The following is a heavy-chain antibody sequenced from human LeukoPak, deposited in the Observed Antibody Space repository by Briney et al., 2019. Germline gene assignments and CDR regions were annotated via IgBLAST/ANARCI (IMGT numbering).Heavy chain of an antibody. J-gene: IGHJ6*04. CDR1: GFTFSSYS. Sequence: PGGSLKLSCAASGFTFSSYSMNWVRQAPGKGLEWVSSISSSSSYIYHADSVKGRFTISRDNAKNSLYLQMNSLRAEDTAVYYCARDMVGGYDSPYYYGMDVWGKGTTVTVSS. V-gene: IGHV3-21*01. CDR2: ISSSSSYI. CDR3: ARDMVGGYDSPYYYGMDV. D-gene: IGHD5-12*01.